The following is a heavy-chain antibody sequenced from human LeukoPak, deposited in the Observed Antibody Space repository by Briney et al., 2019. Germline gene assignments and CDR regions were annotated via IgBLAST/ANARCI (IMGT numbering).Heavy chain of an antibody. CDR2: ISSSSSYI. CDR1: GFTVSSNY. J-gene: IGHJ4*02. CDR3: ARDRGSGWFDY. V-gene: IGHV3-21*01. D-gene: IGHD6-19*01. Sequence: PGGSLRLSCAASGFTVSSNYMSWVRQAPGKGLEWVSSISSSSSYIYYGDSVKGRFTISRDNARNSLFLQMNSLRAEDTAVYYCARDRGSGWFDYWGQGTLVTVSS.